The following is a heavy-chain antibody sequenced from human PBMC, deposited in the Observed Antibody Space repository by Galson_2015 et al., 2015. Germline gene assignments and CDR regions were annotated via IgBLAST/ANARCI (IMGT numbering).Heavy chain of an antibody. CDR1: GYTFTSYG. D-gene: IGHD6-19*01. CDR3: DLGREQWLDPVALDS. V-gene: IGHV1-18*01. J-gene: IGHJ4*02. Sequence: SVKVSCKASGYTFTSYGISWVRQAPGQGLEWMGWITVYNGNTNYAKKLQGRVTMTTDTSTSTAYMELRSLRSDDTAVYFCDLGREQWLDPVALDSWGQGTLVTVSS. CDR2: ITVYNGNT.